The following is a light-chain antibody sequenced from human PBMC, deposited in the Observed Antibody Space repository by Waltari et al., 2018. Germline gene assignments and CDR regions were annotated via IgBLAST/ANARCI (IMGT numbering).Light chain of an antibody. CDR2: ASS. CDR1: QGISNS. V-gene: IGKV1-NL1*01. J-gene: IGKJ2*01. Sequence: DIQVTQSPSSLSASVGDRVTITCRASQGISNSLAWYQQKPGKAPKLLLDASSTLESGVPSRFSGSGSGTDYTLTISSLQPEDFATYYCEQYFSTPPYTFGQGTKLEI. CDR3: EQYFSTPPYT.